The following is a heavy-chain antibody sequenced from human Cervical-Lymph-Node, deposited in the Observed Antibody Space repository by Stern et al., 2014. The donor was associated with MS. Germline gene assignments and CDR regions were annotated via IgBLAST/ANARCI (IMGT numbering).Heavy chain of an antibody. D-gene: IGHD3-22*01. V-gene: IGHV1-69*06. Sequence: VQLVQSGAEVKKPGSSVKVSCKASGGTFSSYAISWVRQAPGQGLEWMGWIIPIFGTANYAQKFQGRVTITADKSTSTAYIELSSLRSEDTAVYYCARDPRDSSGYYDYYYGMDVWGQGTTVTVSS. J-gene: IGHJ6*02. CDR2: IIPIFGTA. CDR1: GGTFSSYA. CDR3: ARDPRDSSGYYDYYYGMDV.